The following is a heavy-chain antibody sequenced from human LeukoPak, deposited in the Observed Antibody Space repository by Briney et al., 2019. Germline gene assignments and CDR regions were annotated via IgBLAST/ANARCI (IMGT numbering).Heavy chain of an antibody. J-gene: IGHJ4*02. Sequence: PGGSPRLSCAASGFNFRSDRMHWVRQVPGKGLVWVSRIDRDGTGALYADAVEGRFTISRDNAKNTLYLQMNSLRVDDTAIYYCVRGGFSGDWGQGILVTVSS. CDR2: IDRDGTGA. CDR3: VRGGFSGD. CDR1: GFNFRSDR. V-gene: IGHV3-74*03. D-gene: IGHD1-26*01.